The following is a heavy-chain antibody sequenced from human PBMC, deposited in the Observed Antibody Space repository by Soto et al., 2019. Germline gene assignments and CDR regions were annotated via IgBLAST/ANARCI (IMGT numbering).Heavy chain of an antibody. CDR3: ARQYDFWSGYIGYYYGMDV. CDR2: IYYSGST. V-gene: IGHV4-39*01. CDR1: GGSISSSSYY. D-gene: IGHD3-3*01. J-gene: IGHJ6*02. Sequence: QLQLQESGPGLVKPSETLSHTCTVSGGSISSSSYYWGWIRQPPGKGLEWIGSIYYSGSTYYNPSLKSRVTISVDTSKNQFSLKLSSVTAADTAVYYCARQYDFWSGYIGYYYGMDVWGQGTKHTV.